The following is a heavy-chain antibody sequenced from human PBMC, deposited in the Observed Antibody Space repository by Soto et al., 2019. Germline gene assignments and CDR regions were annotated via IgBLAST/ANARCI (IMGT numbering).Heavy chain of an antibody. CDR1: GFTFSSYW. Sequence: EVQLVESGGGLVQPGGSLRLSCAASGFTFSSYWMHWVRPAPGKGLVWVSRINSDGSSTSYADSVKGRFTISRDNAKNTLYLQMNSLRAEDTAVYYCAGSGSYRYYGMDVWGQGTTVTVSS. V-gene: IGHV3-74*01. D-gene: IGHD3-10*01. CDR3: AGSGSYRYYGMDV. CDR2: INSDGSST. J-gene: IGHJ6*02.